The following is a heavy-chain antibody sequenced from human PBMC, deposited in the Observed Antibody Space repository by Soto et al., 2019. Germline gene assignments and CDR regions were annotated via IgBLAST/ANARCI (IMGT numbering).Heavy chain of an antibody. Sequence: QVQLVQSGTEVKKPGASVKVSCKASGYTFTSHGINWVRQAPGQGLEWMGWISGYNGNTNSAQSLQGRVTITTDTSASTAYMELRNLRSDDTAVYYCARGYHLMVCASLPFDYWGQGTLFTVS. D-gene: IGHD2-8*01. CDR1: GYTFTSHG. V-gene: IGHV1-18*01. J-gene: IGHJ4*02. CDR2: ISGYNGNT. CDR3: ARGYHLMVCASLPFDY.